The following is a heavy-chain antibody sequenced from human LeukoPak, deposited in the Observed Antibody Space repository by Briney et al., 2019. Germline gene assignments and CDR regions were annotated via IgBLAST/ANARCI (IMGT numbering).Heavy chain of an antibody. CDR1: GDSIGSYY. CDR3: ARGRARDGSYPWFDS. D-gene: IGHD3-16*02. J-gene: IGHJ5*01. Sequence: SETLSLTCSVSGDSIGSYYWTWIRQSPGKGLAWIGYIYYGGSTNYSPSLKSRVSISVDTSNNQFSLQLRSVSATDTAIYYCARGRARDGSYPWFDSWGQGTLVTVSS. V-gene: IGHV4-59*01. CDR2: IYYGGST.